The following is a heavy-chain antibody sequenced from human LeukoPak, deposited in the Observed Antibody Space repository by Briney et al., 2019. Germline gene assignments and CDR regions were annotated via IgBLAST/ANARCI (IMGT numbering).Heavy chain of an antibody. CDR3: ARARQTYYYDSSGYYFDY. Sequence: PGGSLRLSCAASGFTVSSNYMSWVRQAPGKGLEWVSVIYSGGSTYYADSVKGRFTISRDNSKNTLYLQMNSLRAEDTSVYYCARARQTYYYDSSGYYFDYWGQGTLVTVSS. D-gene: IGHD3-22*01. V-gene: IGHV3-53*01. CDR2: IYSGGST. J-gene: IGHJ4*02. CDR1: GFTVSSNY.